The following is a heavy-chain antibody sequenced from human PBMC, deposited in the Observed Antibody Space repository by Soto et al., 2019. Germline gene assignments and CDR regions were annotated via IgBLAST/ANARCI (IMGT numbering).Heavy chain of an antibody. D-gene: IGHD3-22*01. J-gene: IGHJ4*02. CDR2: IYPGDSDT. CDR3: ARHPPSEETDLKGPTLYYDSSGFDY. CDR1: GYSFTSYW. V-gene: IGHV5-51*01. Sequence: PGESLKISCKGSGYSFTSYWIGWVRQMPGKGLEWMGIIYPGDSDTRYSPSFQGQVTISADKSISTAYLQWSSLKASDTAMYYCARHPPSEETDLKGPTLYYDSSGFDYWGQGTLVTVSS.